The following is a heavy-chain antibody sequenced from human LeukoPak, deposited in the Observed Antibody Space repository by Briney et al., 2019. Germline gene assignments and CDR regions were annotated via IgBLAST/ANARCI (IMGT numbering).Heavy chain of an antibody. CDR3: AGRPVIWFGASRFWFDP. Sequence: SETLSLTCTVAGGSISSYYWSWIRQPPGKGLEWIGEINHSGSTNYNPSLKSRVTISVDTSKNQFSLKLSSVTAADTAVYYCAGRPVIWFGASRFWFDPWGQGTLVTVSS. CDR2: INHSGST. CDR1: GGSISSYY. J-gene: IGHJ5*02. D-gene: IGHD3-10*01. V-gene: IGHV4-34*01.